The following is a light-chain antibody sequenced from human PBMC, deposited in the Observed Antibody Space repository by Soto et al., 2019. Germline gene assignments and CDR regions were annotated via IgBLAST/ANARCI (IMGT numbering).Light chain of an antibody. Sequence: QSALTQPASVSGSPGQSITISCTGTSSDVGGYNLVSWYQQHPGEAPKLIIYEVNKRPSRLSNRFSGSKSGNTASLTISGLQAEDGADYYCCSYAGSRNHYVFGTGTKLTVL. V-gene: IGLV2-23*02. J-gene: IGLJ1*01. CDR2: EVN. CDR3: CSYAGSRNHYV. CDR1: SSDVGGYNL.